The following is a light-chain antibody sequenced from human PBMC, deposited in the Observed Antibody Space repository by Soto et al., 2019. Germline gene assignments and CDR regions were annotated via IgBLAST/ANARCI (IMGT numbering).Light chain of an antibody. J-gene: IGKJ1*01. Sequence: DIQITQSPSILCGSVGDRVTITCRARQTISSWLAWYQQKPGKAPKLLIYKASTLKSGVPSRFSGSGSGTEFTLTISSLQPDDFATYYCQHYNSYSEAFGQGTKVDIK. CDR3: QHYNSYSEA. V-gene: IGKV1-5*03. CDR2: KAS. CDR1: QTISSW.